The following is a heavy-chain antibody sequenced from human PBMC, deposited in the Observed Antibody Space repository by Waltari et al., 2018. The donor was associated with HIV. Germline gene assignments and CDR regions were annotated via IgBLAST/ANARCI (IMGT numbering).Heavy chain of an antibody. V-gene: IGHV4-39*01. CDR1: GGSISSSSYY. J-gene: IGHJ2*01. CDR3: ARVQTGVDTAMVNRYFDL. CDR2: IYYSGSN. Sequence: QLQLQESGPGLVKPSETLSLTCTVSGGSISSSSYYWGWIRQPPGKGLEWIGSIYYSGSNYDNPSLKSRVTISVDTSKNQFSLKLSSVTAADTAVYYCARVQTGVDTAMVNRYFDLWGRGTLVTVSS. D-gene: IGHD5-18*01.